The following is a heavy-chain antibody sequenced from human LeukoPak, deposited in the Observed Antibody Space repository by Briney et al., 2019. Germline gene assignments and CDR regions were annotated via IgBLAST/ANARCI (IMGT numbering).Heavy chain of an antibody. D-gene: IGHD3-22*01. CDR3: ARILHSSGYYTYFDY. V-gene: IGHV4-59*01. Sequence: SETLSLTCAVSGGSISRYYWSWIRQPPGKGLEWIGYIYYSGSTNYNPSLKSRVTISIDTSKNQFSLRLSSVTAADTAVYYCARILHSSGYYTYFDYWGQGTLVTVSS. CDR2: IYYSGST. J-gene: IGHJ4*02. CDR1: GGSISRYY.